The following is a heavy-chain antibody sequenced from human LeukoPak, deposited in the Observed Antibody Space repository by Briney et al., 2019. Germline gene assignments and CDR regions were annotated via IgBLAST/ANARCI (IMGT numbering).Heavy chain of an antibody. D-gene: IGHD6-13*01. CDR3: AREGRGSNRSWYYDY. CDR2: IYSGGST. Sequence: GGSLRLSCAASGITVSSNYMSWVRQAPGKGLERVSVIYSGGSTYYADSVKGRFTISRDNSKNTLYFQMNSLRAEDTAVYYCAREGRGSNRSWYYDYWGQGTLVTVSS. J-gene: IGHJ4*02. CDR1: GITVSSNY. V-gene: IGHV3-66*02.